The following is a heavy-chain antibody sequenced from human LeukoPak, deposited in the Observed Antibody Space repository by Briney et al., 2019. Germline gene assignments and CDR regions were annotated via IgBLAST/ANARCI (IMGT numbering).Heavy chain of an antibody. CDR1: GGSISSGSYY. V-gene: IGHV4-61*02. J-gene: IGHJ4*02. CDR3: AQTLWFGDRTDRQH. CDR2: IYTSGST. D-gene: IGHD3-10*01. Sequence: SETLSLTCTVSGGSISSGSYYWSWIRQPAGKGLEWIGRIYTSGSTNYNPSLKSRVTISVDTSKNQFSLKLSSVTAADTAVYYCAQTLWFGDRTDRQHWGQGTLVTVSS.